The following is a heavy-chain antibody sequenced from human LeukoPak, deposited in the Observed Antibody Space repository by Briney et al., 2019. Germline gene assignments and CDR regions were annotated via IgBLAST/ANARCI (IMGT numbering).Heavy chain of an antibody. CDR2: IYYSGST. CDR1: GGSISSTSYY. V-gene: IGHV4-39*01. Sequence: SETLSLTCTVSGGSISSTSYYWDWIRQPPGKGLEWIGSIYYSGSTSYNPSLRSRVTISVDTSKDQFSLKLSSVAAADTAVYYCARTQYSTSPEGYYYYYMDVWGKGTTLTVSS. CDR3: ARTQYSTSPEGYYYYYMDV. D-gene: IGHD6-6*01. J-gene: IGHJ6*03.